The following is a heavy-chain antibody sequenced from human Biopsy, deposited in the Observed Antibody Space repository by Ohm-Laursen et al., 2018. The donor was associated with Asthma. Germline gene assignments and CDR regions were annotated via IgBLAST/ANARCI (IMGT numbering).Heavy chain of an antibody. CDR1: GLTFSGYP. Sequence: LSLTCATSGLTFSGYPMHWVRQTPGKGLEWVGRIRSKANNQTTAYAAAVEGRFSISRDDSKGTAFLHMNRLKTDDTAVYFCTTGVIAAGDTNLDYWGQGTLVTVSS. CDR2: IRSKANNQTT. J-gene: IGHJ4*02. V-gene: IGHV3-73*01. D-gene: IGHD3-16*02. CDR3: TTGVIAAGDTNLDY.